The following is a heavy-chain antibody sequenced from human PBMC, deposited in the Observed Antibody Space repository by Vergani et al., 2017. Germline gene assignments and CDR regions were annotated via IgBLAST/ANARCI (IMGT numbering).Heavy chain of an antibody. V-gene: IGHV3-23*01. CDR1: GFTFSSHA. CDR2: SKNTGVST. Sequence: EVQLLQSEGAVVQPGGSLRLSCVASGFTFSSHAMSWVRQGHGQGLEWVSSSKNTGVSTHYADSVKGRFTISRDNSKNTLYLQMNSLRVEDTAVYYCGRGSDNYNWGQGTLVTVSS. J-gene: IGHJ4*02. D-gene: IGHD5-24*01. CDR3: GRGSDNYN.